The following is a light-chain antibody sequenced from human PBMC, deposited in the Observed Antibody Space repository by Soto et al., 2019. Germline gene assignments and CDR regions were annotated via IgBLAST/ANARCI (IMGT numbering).Light chain of an antibody. V-gene: IGKV3-20*01. J-gene: IGKJ1*01. CDR2: GAS. CDR3: QQYGSSRT. Sequence: EIVLTQSPGTLSLSPGERATLSCRASQSVSSSYLAWYQQKPGQAPRLLIYGASSRATGIPDRFSGSGSGTDFTLTISRLEPEAVAVYYWQQYGSSRTFGQGTKVEIQ. CDR1: QSVSSSY.